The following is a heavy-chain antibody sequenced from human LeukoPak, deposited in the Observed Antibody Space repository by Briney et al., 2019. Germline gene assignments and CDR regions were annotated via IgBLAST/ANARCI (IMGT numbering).Heavy chain of an antibody. CDR1: GGSFSGYY. CDR2: INHSGST. Sequence: QPSETLSLTCAVYGGSFSGYYWSWIRQSPGKGLEWIGEINHSGSTNYNPSLKSRVTISVDTSKNQFSLKLSSVTAADTAVYYCARVDTAMVYYFDYWGQGTLVTVSS. CDR3: ARVDTAMVYYFDY. D-gene: IGHD5-18*01. J-gene: IGHJ4*02. V-gene: IGHV4-34*01.